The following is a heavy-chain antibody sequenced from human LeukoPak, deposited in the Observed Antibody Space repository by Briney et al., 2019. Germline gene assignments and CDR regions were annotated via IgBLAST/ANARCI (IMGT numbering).Heavy chain of an antibody. D-gene: IGHD3-10*01. J-gene: IGHJ3*02. Sequence: SETLSLTCTVSGGSISSYYWSWIRQPPGKGLEWIGYIYYSGSTNYNPSLKSRVTISVDTSKNQFSLKLSSVTAADTAVYYCARGLLWIDAFDIWRQGTMVAVSS. V-gene: IGHV4-59*01. CDR1: GGSISSYY. CDR3: ARGLLWIDAFDI. CDR2: IYYSGST.